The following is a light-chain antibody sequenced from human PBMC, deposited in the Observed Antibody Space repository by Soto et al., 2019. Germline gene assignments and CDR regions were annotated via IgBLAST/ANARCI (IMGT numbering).Light chain of an antibody. J-gene: IGLJ3*02. CDR1: SGDVGGYNY. CDR3: SSYAGSNNFVV. CDR2: DVS. Sequence: QSALTQPPSASGSPGQSVTISCTGTSGDVGGYNYVSWYQQHPGKAPKLMIYDVSKRPSGVPDRFSGAKSGNTASLTVSGLQAEDEANYYCSSYAGSNNFVVFGGGTQLTVL. V-gene: IGLV2-8*01.